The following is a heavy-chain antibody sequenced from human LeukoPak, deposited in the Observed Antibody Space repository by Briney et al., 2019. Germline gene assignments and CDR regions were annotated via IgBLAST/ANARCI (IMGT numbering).Heavy chain of an antibody. CDR1: GGSISSYY. D-gene: IGHD3-10*01. Sequence: NPSETLSLTCTVSGGSISSYYWSWISQPPGKGLEWIGEINHSGSTNYNPSLKSRVTISVDTSKNQFSLNLSSVTAADTAVYYCAAITMVRGAPGYWGQGTLVIVSS. CDR3: AAITMVRGAPGY. CDR2: INHSGST. V-gene: IGHV4-34*01. J-gene: IGHJ4*02.